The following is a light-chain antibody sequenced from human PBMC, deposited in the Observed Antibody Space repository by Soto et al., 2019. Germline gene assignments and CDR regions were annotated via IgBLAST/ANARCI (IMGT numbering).Light chain of an antibody. J-gene: IGKJ2*01. CDR3: QQYDNVPRT. CDR2: DAS. Sequence: DIQMTQSPSPLSASVGDRVTITCQASQDITNYLNWYQQKPGKAPKLLIYDASNLETGVPSRFSGSGSGTDFTFTISSLQPEDIATYYCQQYDNVPRTFGQGTKLEIK. CDR1: QDITNY. V-gene: IGKV1-33*01.